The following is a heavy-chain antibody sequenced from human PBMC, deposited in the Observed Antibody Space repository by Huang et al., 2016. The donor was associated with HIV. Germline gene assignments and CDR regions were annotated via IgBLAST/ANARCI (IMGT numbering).Heavy chain of an antibody. J-gene: IGHJ4*02. CDR3: ATGFDVFFDF. Sequence: QVQLVQSRAEVKKPGASVKVSCQVSEYTLTELSIHWVRQPPGKGLGGMGGFDPEMGETIYAQKFQGRATMTEDTATETAFMELSGLRPEDTAVYYCATGFDVFFDFWGQGTLVTVSS. CDR2: FDPEMGET. V-gene: IGHV1-24*01. D-gene: IGHD3-9*01. CDR1: EYTLTELS.